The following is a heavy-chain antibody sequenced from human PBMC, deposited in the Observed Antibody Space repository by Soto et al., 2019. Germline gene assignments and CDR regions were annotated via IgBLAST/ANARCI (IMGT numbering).Heavy chain of an antibody. CDR2: IYYSGST. V-gene: IGHV4-59*01. CDR3: ARAEYSGYDFWFDP. J-gene: IGHJ5*02. D-gene: IGHD5-12*01. Sequence: SETLSLTCTVSGGSISSYYWSWIRQPPGKGLEWIGYIYYSGSTNYNPSLKSRVTISVDTSKNQFSLKLSSVTAADTAVYYCARAEYSGYDFWFDPWGQGTLVTVSS. CDR1: GGSISSYY.